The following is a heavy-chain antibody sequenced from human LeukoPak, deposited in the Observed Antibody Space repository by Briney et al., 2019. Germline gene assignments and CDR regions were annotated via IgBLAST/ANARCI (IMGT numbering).Heavy chain of an antibody. J-gene: IGHJ4*02. CDR2: INHGGST. CDR3: ASGIMVRGVMAQN. V-gene: IGHV4-34*01. CDR1: GGSFSGDF. Sequence: PSETLSLTCAVYGGSFSGDFWSWIRQSPGKGLEWIGEINHGGSTTYNPSLKSRVTISVDTSKNQFSLKLSSVTAADTAVYYCASGIMVRGVMAQNWGQGTLVTVSS. D-gene: IGHD3-10*01.